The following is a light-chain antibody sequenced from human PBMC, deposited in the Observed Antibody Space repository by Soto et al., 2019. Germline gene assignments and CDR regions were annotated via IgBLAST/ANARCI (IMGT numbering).Light chain of an antibody. V-gene: IGKV2-28*01. J-gene: IGKJ4*01. Sequence: DLVVTQSPHSLPVTPGEPASISCKSSQSLLYSNGNTYLDWYLQKPGQSPQLLIYLGSNRASGVPDRFSGSGSGTDYTLRISRVEAEDVGVYYCMQVLQNPLTFGGGTKVEI. CDR2: LGS. CDR3: MQVLQNPLT. CDR1: QSLLYSNGNTY.